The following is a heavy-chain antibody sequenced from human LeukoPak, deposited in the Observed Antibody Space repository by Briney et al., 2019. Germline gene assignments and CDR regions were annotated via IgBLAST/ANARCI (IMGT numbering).Heavy chain of an antibody. D-gene: IGHD6-19*01. Sequence: GGSLRLSCAASGFTFDDYGMSWVRQAPGKGLEWVSGINWNGGSTGYADSVKGRFTISRDNAKNSLYLQMNSLRAEDTAVYYCARDEGAVAGSYYWGQGTLVTVSS. CDR3: ARDEGAVAGSYY. CDR1: GFTFDDYG. CDR2: INWNGGST. V-gene: IGHV3-20*04. J-gene: IGHJ4*02.